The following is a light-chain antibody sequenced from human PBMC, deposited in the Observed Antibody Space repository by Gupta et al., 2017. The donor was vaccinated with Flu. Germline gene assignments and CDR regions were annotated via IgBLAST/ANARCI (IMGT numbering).Light chain of an antibody. CDR2: DVS. CDR3: QQRSNWPWT. V-gene: IGKV3-11*01. Sequence: PAPLSLSPGERATLSCRASQSARSYLAWYQQTPGQGPRLLIYDVSNRATGIPAMFSGSGSGTDFTLTITNLEPEDSAVYYCQQRSNWPWTFGQGTKVEIK. CDR1: QSARSY. J-gene: IGKJ1*01.